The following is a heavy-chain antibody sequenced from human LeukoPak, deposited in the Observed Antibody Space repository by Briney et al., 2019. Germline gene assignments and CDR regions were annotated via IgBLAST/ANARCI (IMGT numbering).Heavy chain of an antibody. CDR2: ISGSSTYI. CDR1: GFTLTNYA. V-gene: IGHV3-21*01. J-gene: IGHJ4*02. CDR3: ARDSLDTSLANFDY. D-gene: IGHD2-2*01. Sequence: GGSLRLSCAASGFTLTNYAMSWVRQAPGKGLECVSSISGSSTYIYYADSVKGRFTSSRDNARNSLYLQMNSLRAEDTAVYYCARDSLDTSLANFDYWGQGTLVTVSS.